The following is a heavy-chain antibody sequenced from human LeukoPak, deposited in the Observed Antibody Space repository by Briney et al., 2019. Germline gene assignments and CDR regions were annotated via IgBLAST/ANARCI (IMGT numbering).Heavy chain of an antibody. CDR2: MSHNSGNT. V-gene: IGHV1-8*01. Sequence: ASVKVSCKASGYTFTNYDINWVRQATGRGLAWMGWMSHNSGNTGYLQKFQGRVTMTMNTSISTAYMGLSSLRSEDTAVYYCARALTPASGYSYGSWGQGTLVTVSS. CDR3: ARALTPASGYSYGS. J-gene: IGHJ4*02. D-gene: IGHD5-18*01. CDR1: GYTFTNYD.